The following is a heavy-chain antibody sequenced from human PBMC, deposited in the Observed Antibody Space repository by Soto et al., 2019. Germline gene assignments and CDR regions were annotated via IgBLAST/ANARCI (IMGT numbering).Heavy chain of an antibody. V-gene: IGHV1-46*01. CDR1: GYTFTSYY. J-gene: IGHJ4*02. CDR2: INPSGGST. CDR3: ASAVSRASFDY. Sequence: GASVKVSCKASGYTFTSYYMHWVRQAPGQGLEWMGVINPSGGSTSYAQKFQGRVTRTRDTSTSTVYMELSSLRSEDTAVYYCASAVSRASFDYWGQGTLVTVSS.